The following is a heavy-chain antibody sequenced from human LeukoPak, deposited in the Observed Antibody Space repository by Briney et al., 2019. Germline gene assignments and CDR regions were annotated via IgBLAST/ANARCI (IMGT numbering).Heavy chain of an antibody. Sequence: ASVKISCKASGYALTRYDMHWVRQAPGQGLEWMGIINPSGGTTTYAQKFKGRITMTRDTFTGTVYMEMNSLRSEDTAVYYCARVGVVGYFYYMDVWGKGTTVTVSS. CDR2: INPSGGTT. D-gene: IGHD3-10*01. CDR3: ARVGVVGYFYYMDV. V-gene: IGHV1-46*01. J-gene: IGHJ6*03. CDR1: GYALTRYD.